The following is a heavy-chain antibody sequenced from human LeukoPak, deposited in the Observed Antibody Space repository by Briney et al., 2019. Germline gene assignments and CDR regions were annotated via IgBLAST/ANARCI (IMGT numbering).Heavy chain of an antibody. CDR1: GGSFSGYY. Sequence: PSETLSLTCAVYGGSFSGYYWSWIRQPPGKGLEWIGEINHRGSTNYNPSLKSRVTISVDTSKNQFSLKLSSVTAADTAVYYCARGSHDYDFWSGYYAHYMDVWGKGTTVTVSS. CDR2: INHRGST. V-gene: IGHV4-34*01. CDR3: ARGSHDYDFWSGYYAHYMDV. J-gene: IGHJ6*03. D-gene: IGHD3-3*01.